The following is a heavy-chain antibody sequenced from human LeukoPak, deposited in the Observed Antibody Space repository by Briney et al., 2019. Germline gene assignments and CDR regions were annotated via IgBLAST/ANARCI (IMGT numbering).Heavy chain of an antibody. CDR1: GYTFATYW. V-gene: IGHV5-51*01. CDR3: TRTPRLVAHAFYFDQ. CDR2: IHPSDSDT. J-gene: IGHJ4*02. D-gene: IGHD2-2*01. Sequence: GESLKISCKGFGYTFATYWIGRVRQMPGKGPEWMGTIHPSDSDTRYSPSFQGHVTISADKSITTAYLQWSSLKASDAAMYYCTRTPRLVAHAFYFDQWGRGTLVTVSS.